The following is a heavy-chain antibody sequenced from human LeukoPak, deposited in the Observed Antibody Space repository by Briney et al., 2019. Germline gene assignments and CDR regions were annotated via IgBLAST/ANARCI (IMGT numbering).Heavy chain of an antibody. CDR3: ARDYYDSRLDY. J-gene: IGHJ4*02. V-gene: IGHV3-66*01. CDR1: GFTVSSNY. Sequence: GGSLRLSCAASGFTVSSNYMSWVRQAPGKGLEWVSVIYSGGSTYYADSVKGRFTISRDNSKNTLYLQMNSLRAEDTAVYYCARDYYDSRLDYWGQGTLVTVSS. CDR2: IYSGGST. D-gene: IGHD3-22*01.